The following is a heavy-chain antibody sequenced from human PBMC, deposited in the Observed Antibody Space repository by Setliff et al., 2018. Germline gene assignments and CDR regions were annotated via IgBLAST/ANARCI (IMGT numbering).Heavy chain of an antibody. J-gene: IGHJ4*02. CDR1: DVSISGYY. Sequence: SETLSLTCTVSDVSISGYYWSWIRQPPGKGLEWIGYIYYGGTTNYNPSLKSRVSISLDTSKSQFSLRLSSLTAADTAVYYCARHFRSSKVQFLEYLTDYYFDSWGQGTLVTVSS. CDR3: ARHFRSSKVQFLEYLTDYYFDS. V-gene: IGHV4-59*08. D-gene: IGHD3-3*01. CDR2: IYYGGTT.